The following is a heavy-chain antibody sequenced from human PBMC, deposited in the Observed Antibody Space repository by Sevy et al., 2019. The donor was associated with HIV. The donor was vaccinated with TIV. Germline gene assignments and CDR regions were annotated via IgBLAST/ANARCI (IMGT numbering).Heavy chain of an antibody. V-gene: IGHV3-7*01. CDR3: ASDAGYCSSTSCYRGDYYDY. D-gene: IGHD2-2*02. J-gene: IGHJ4*02. CDR2: IKEDGSEK. CDR1: GFTFGGNW. Sequence: GGSLRLSCAASGFTFGGNWMSWVRQAPGKGLEWVADIKEDGSEKYYVDSVKGRFTISRDNAKKSLYLQMNNLRAEDTAVYYCASDAGYCSSTSCYRGDYYDYWGQGTLVTVSS.